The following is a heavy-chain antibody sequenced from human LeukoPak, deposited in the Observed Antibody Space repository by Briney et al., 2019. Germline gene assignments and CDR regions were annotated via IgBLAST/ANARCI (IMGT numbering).Heavy chain of an antibody. CDR3: VRDYQFIQEV. V-gene: IGHV3-74*01. Sequence: GGSLRLSCVASGFTFSNYWMLWVRQAPGKGLMWVSLISTDGKSTRYAESVKGRFTISRDNAKNALYLQMDILRVQDTALYFCVRDYQFIQEVWGQGTTVTVSS. CDR2: ISTDGKST. J-gene: IGHJ6*02. D-gene: IGHD2-2*01. CDR1: GFTFSNYW.